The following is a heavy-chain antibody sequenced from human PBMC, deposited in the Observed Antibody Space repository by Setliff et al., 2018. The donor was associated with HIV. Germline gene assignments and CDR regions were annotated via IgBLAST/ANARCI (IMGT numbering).Heavy chain of an antibody. CDR2: INTDGSTS. J-gene: IGHJ4*02. CDR3: VRDKWYYSGCPDY. CDR1: GFIFSDYW. D-gene: IGHD5-12*01. V-gene: IGHV3-74*01. Sequence: LKISCAASGFIFSDYWMHWVRQAPGKGLVWVSRINTDGSTSSYADSVKGRFTISRDNAKNTLYLQMNTLRAEDTAVYYCVRDKWYYSGCPDYWGQGTLVTVS.